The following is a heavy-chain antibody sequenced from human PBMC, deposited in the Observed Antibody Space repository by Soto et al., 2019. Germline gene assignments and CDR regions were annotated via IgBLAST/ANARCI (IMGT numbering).Heavy chain of an antibody. CDR2: IKQDGSEK. CDR1: GFTFSSYW. J-gene: IGHJ2*01. Sequence: EVQLVESGGGLVQPGGSLRLSCAASGFTFSSYWMSWVRQAPGKGLEWVANIKQDGSEKYYVDSVKGRFTISRDNAKNSLYLQMNSLRPEDTAVYYCASLTYYYDSSGYYYEGQFWRYLDLWGRGTLVTVSS. V-gene: IGHV3-7*05. CDR3: ASLTYYYDSSGYYYEGQFWRYLDL. D-gene: IGHD3-22*01.